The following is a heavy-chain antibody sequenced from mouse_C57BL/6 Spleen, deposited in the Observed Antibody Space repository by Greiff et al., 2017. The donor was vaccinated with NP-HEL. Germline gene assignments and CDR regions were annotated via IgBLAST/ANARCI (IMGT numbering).Heavy chain of an antibody. D-gene: IGHD2-5*01. CDR3: ASYYSNYPYYAMDY. V-gene: IGHV2-2*01. CDR1: GFSLTSYG. CDR2: IWSGGST. Sequence: VKLKESGPGLVQPSQSLSITCTVSGFSLTSYGVHWVRQSPGKGLEWLGVIWSGGSTDYNAAFISRLSISKDNSKSQVFFKMNSLQADDTAIYYCASYYSNYPYYAMDYWGQGTSVTVSS. J-gene: IGHJ4*01.